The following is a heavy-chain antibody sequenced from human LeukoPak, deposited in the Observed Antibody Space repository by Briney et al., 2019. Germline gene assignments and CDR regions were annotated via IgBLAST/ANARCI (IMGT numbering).Heavy chain of an antibody. CDR2: INHSGSA. V-gene: IGHV4-34*01. Sequence: SETLSLTCAVYGGSFSGYYWSWIRQPPGKGLEWIGEINHSGSANYNPSLKSRVTISVDTSKNQFSLKLSSVTAADTAVYYCARAGYSGYPSWGQGTLVTVSS. D-gene: IGHD5-12*01. CDR3: ARAGYSGYPS. CDR1: GGSFSGYY. J-gene: IGHJ4*02.